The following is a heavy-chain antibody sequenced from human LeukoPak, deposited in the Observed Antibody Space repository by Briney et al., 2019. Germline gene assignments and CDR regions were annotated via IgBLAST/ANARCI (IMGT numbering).Heavy chain of an antibody. D-gene: IGHD6-19*01. CDR2: IYYSGST. J-gene: IGHJ5*02. V-gene: IGHV4-59*08. CDR3: ARPVSAVAGTAGDNWFDP. CDR1: GGSISSYY. Sequence: PSETLSLTCTVSGGSISSYYWSWIRQPPGKGLEWIGYIYYSGSTNYNPSLKSRVTISVDTSKNQFSLKLSSVTAADTAVYYCARPVSAVAGTAGDNWFDPWGQGTLVTVSS.